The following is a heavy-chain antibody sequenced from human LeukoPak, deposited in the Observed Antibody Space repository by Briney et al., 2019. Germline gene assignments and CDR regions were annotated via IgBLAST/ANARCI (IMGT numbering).Heavy chain of an antibody. CDR2: IGIDSGNT. J-gene: IGHJ4*02. Sequence: PGGSLRLSCAASGFRFSDYSMTWVRQAPGKGLEWISYIGIDSGNTNYADSVKGRFTISGDKAKNSLYLQMNSLRVEDTAVYYCARDYKYAFDNWGQGTLVTVSS. CDR3: ARDYKYAFDN. V-gene: IGHV3-48*01. D-gene: IGHD5-24*01. CDR1: GFRFSDYS.